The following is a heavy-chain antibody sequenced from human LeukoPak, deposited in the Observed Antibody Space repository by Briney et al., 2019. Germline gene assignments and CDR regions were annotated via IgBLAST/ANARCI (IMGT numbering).Heavy chain of an antibody. D-gene: IGHD4-17*01. Sequence: GGSLRLSCAASGFTFSSYGMHWVRQAPGKGLEWVAVISYDGSNKYYADSVKGRFTISRDNSKNTLYLQMNSLRAEDTAVYYCAKYAPPTTALTRFFDDWGQGTLVTVSS. V-gene: IGHV3-30*18. CDR2: ISYDGSNK. CDR1: GFTFSSYG. J-gene: IGHJ4*02. CDR3: AKYAPPTTALTRFFDD.